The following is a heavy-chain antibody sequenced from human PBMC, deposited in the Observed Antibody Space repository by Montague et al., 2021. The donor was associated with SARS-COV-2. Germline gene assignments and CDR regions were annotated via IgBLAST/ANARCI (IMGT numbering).Heavy chain of an antibody. CDR1: GGSFSAYY. J-gene: IGHJ4*02. V-gene: IGHV4-34*01. CDR2: VNHSGTT. D-gene: IGHD1-26*01. Sequence: SETLSLTCAVYGGSFSAYYWSWIRQPPGRGLEWIGEVNHSGTTNYKSSLESRLSMSVDTSKNQFSLNLSSVTAADPAVYFCSRTYRGAFDFWGQGILVTVSS. CDR3: SRTYRGAFDF.